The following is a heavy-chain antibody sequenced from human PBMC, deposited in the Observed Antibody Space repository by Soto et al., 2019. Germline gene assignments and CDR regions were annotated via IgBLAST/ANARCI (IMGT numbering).Heavy chain of an antibody. CDR3: VRGDNWNDEASDY. J-gene: IGHJ4*02. CDR1: GFMFSNHG. V-gene: IGHV3-33*01. CDR2: IWSDGNNR. Sequence: PGGSLRLSCAASGFMFSNHGMHWVRQAPGKGLEWVAVIWSDGNNRYYADSVKGRFTISRDNSKSTVYLQMSSLRVEDTAVYYCVRGDNWNDEASDYWGQGTLVTVSS. D-gene: IGHD1-1*01.